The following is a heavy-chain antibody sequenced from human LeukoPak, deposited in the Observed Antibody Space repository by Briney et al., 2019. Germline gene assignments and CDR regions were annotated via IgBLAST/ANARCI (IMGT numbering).Heavy chain of an antibody. D-gene: IGHD3-3*01. CDR2: INPSGGST. CDR1: GYTFTSYY. CDR3: ARDDVLRFLEWFPLDY. J-gene: IGHJ4*02. Sequence: GASVKVSCKASGYTFTSYYMHWVRQAPGQGLEWMGIINPSGGSTSYAQKFQGRVTVTRDTSTSTVYMELSSLRSEDTAVYYCARDDVLRFLEWFPLDYWGQGTLVTVSS. V-gene: IGHV1-46*01.